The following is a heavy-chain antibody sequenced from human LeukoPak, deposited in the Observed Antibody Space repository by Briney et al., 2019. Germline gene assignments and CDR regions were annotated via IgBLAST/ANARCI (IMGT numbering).Heavy chain of an antibody. CDR3: AGGYYDNRGYYFDF. CDR1: GYTFTNSD. V-gene: IGHV1-8*01. D-gene: IGHD3-22*01. J-gene: IGHJ4*02. Sequence: ASVKVSCKASGYTFTNSDINWVRQATGQGLEWRGWINPNSGNTGYAQKFQGRVTMTKTNSISTAYMELSSLRSEDTAVYYCAGGYYDNRGYYFDFWGQGTLVTVSS. CDR2: INPNSGNT.